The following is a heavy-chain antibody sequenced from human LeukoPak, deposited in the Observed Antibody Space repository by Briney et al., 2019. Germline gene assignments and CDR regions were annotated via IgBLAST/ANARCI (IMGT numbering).Heavy chain of an antibody. J-gene: IGHJ4*02. Sequence: PSETLSLTCTVSGGSLSSYYWSWIRQPPGKGLEWIGYIYYSVSTNYNPSLKSRVTISVDTSKNQFSLKLSSVTAADTAVYYCANLQKWLGGYYFDYWGQGTLVTVSA. CDR2: IYYSVST. CDR3: ANLQKWLGGYYFDY. CDR1: GGSLSSYY. D-gene: IGHD3-22*01. V-gene: IGHV4-59*01.